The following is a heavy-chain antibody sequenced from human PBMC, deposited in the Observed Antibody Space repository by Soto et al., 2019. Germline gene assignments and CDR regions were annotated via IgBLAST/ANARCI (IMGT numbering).Heavy chain of an antibody. V-gene: IGHV4-39*01. CDR2: MYFSGFYSGST. CDR3: ARGFDILTFGFCLDY. J-gene: IGHJ4*02. CDR1: GGSMGSSSYY. Sequence: SETLSLTCTVSGGSMGSSSYYWGWIRQPPGKGLEWIANMYFSGFYSGSTSYNPSLKSRVTISVDASKNQFSLQVSPVTAADTAVYYCARGFDILTFGFCLDYWGQGTLVTVSS. D-gene: IGHD3-9*01.